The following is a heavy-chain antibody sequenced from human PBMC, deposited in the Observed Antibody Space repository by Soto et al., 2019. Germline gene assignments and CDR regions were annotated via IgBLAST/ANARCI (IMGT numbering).Heavy chain of an antibody. J-gene: IGHJ4*02. CDR3: VSQRTTVPTQAYFDY. CDR2: VYYRGRS. Sequence: SETLSLTCTVSGGSVTNSSYYWGWIRQSPGKGLEWIGSVYYRGRSYSRSSVKSRVTISVDTSKNRFSLSLNSVTASDTAVYFCVSQRTTVPTQAYFDYWGPGALVTVSS. D-gene: IGHD4-17*01. CDR1: GGSVTNSSYY. V-gene: IGHV4-39*01.